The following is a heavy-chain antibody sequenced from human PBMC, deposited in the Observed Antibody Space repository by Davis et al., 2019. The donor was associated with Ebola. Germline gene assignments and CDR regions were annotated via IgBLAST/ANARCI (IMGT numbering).Heavy chain of an antibody. J-gene: IGHJ4*02. D-gene: IGHD2-21*01. CDR3: ARDSQGSI. CDR2: ISSSSSTI. Sequence: PGGSLRLSCAASGFTFSSYSMNWVRQAPGKGLEWVSYISSSSSTIYYADSVKGRFTISRDNSKNTLYLQMNSLRAEDTAVYYCARDSQGSIWGQGTLVTVSS. V-gene: IGHV3-48*01. CDR1: GFTFSSYS.